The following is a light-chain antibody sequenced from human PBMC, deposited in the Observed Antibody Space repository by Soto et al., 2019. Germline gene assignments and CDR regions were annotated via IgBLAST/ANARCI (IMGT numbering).Light chain of an antibody. CDR1: QSVSSSY. V-gene: IGKV3-15*01. Sequence: EIVLTQSPGTLSLSPGERATLSCRASQSVSSSYLAWYQQKPGQVPRLLIYGASTRATGVPGRFSGSGSGTEFTLTINSLQSEDFAVYYCQQYQKWPITFGQGTRLEIK. CDR2: GAS. CDR3: QQYQKWPIT. J-gene: IGKJ5*01.